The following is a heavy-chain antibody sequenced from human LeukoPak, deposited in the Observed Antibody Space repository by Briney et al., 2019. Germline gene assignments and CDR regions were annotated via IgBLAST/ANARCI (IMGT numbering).Heavy chain of an antibody. CDR3: ARGLVPGANPTMDV. D-gene: IGHD2-2*01. CDR1: GGSISSGDYY. V-gene: IGHV4-39*07. Sequence: PSETLSLTCTVSGGSISSGDYYWSWIRQPPGKGLEWIGEINHSGSTNYNPSLKSRVTISVDTSKNQFSLNLSSVTAADTAVYYCARGLVPGANPTMDVWGQGTTVTVSS. J-gene: IGHJ6*02. CDR2: INHSGST.